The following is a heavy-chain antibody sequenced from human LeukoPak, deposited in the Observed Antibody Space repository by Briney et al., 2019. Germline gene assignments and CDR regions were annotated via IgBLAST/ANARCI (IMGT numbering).Heavy chain of an antibody. Sequence: GGSLRLSCAASGFTFCSYSMNWVRQAPGKGLEWVSSISSSSSYIYYADSVKGRFTISRDNAKNSLYLQMNSLRAEDTAVYYCARGVTDRTYYDILTHTSVYYYYGMDVWGQGTTVTVSS. V-gene: IGHV3-21*01. CDR2: ISSSSSYI. D-gene: IGHD3-9*01. CDR1: GFTFCSYS. J-gene: IGHJ6*02. CDR3: ARGVTDRTYYDILTHTSVYYYYGMDV.